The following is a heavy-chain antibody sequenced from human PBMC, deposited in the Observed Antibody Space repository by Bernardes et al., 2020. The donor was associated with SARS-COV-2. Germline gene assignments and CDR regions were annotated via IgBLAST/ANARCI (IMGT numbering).Heavy chain of an antibody. V-gene: IGHV1-2*06. CDR1: GYTFTGYQ. CDR2: INPSSGGT. D-gene: IGHD3-3*01. J-gene: IGHJ5*02. CDR3: ARAHVMTIDSWFDP. Sequence: ASLKGYCKASGYTFTGYQMHWVRQAPGQGLEWMGRINPSSGGTFYAQHFQGRVTLTRDTSINTAYMELSGLRSDDSAVYYCARAHVMTIDSWFDPWGQGTLVTVSS.